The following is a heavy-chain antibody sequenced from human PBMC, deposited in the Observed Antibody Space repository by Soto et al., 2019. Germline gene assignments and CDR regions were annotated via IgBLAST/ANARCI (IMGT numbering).Heavy chain of an antibody. V-gene: IGHV1-46*01. CDR2: INPRVGST. CDR1: GYTFTSYY. J-gene: IGHJ5*02. D-gene: IGHD2-2*01. Sequence: ASVKVSCKASGYTFTSYYMHWVRQAPGQGLEWMGIINPRVGSTSYAQKFQGRVTMTMDTSTSTVYMELSSLRSEDTAVYYCARDIIVVVPAATRSGWFDPWGQGTLVAVSS. CDR3: ARDIIVVVPAATRSGWFDP.